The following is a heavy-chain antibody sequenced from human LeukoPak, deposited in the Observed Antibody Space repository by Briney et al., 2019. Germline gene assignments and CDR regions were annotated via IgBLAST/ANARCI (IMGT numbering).Heavy chain of an antibody. D-gene: IGHD7-27*01. V-gene: IGHV1-2*04. CDR1: GYTFTGYY. Sequence: ASVTVSCKASGYTFTGYYMHWVRQAPGQGLEWMGWINPNSGGTNYAQKFQGWVTMTRDTSISTAYMELSSLRSEDTAVYYCARGRTNWGYFDYWGQGTLVTVSS. CDR3: ARGRTNWGYFDY. CDR2: INPNSGGT. J-gene: IGHJ4*02.